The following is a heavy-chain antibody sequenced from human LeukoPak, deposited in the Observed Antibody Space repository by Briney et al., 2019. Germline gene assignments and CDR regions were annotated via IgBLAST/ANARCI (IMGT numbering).Heavy chain of an antibody. CDR1: GYTFTGYY. Sequence: ASVKVSCKASGYTFTGYYMHWVRQAPGQGLEWMGWINPNSGGTNYAQKFQGRVTMTRDTSISTAYMELSRLRSDDTAVYYCARAVAGTFYYCYGMDVWGQGTTVTASS. CDR3: ARAVAGTFYYCYGMDV. CDR2: INPNSGGT. J-gene: IGHJ6*02. V-gene: IGHV1-2*02. D-gene: IGHD6-19*01.